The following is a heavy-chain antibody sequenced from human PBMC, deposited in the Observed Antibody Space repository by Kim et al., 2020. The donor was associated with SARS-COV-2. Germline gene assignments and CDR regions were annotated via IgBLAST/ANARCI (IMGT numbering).Heavy chain of an antibody. D-gene: IGHD1-26*01. CDR1: GFTVSSNY. CDR2: IYSGGST. V-gene: IGHV3-66*02. J-gene: IGHJ4*02. Sequence: GGSLRLSCAASGFTVSSNYMSWVRQAPGKGLEWVSVIYSGGSTYYADSVKGRFTISRDNSKNTLYLQMNSLRAEDTAVYYCAREREGGGLGRGYYFDYWGQGTLVTVSS. CDR3: AREREGGGLGRGYYFDY.